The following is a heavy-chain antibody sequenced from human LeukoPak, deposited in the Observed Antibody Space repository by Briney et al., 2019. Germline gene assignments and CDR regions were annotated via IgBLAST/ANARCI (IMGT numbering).Heavy chain of an antibody. J-gene: IGHJ4*02. CDR2: ISPSGDIT. CDR3: AKDDAWIRFGE. CDR1: GFTFRKHG. V-gene: IGHV3-23*01. Sequence: GGTLRLSCAASGFTFRKHGMNWVRQAPGKGLEWVSGISPSGDITYYADSVKGRFTTSRDNSKNTLYLEVISLTAEDTAVYYCAKDDAWIRFGEWSQGTLVTVSS. D-gene: IGHD3-10*01.